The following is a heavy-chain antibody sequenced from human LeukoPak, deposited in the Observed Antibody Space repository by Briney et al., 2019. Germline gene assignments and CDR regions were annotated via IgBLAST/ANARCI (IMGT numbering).Heavy chain of an antibody. CDR1: GFTFDDYA. J-gene: IGHJ4*02. Sequence: GGSLRLSCAASGFTFDDYATHWVRHAPGKGLEWVSLISGDGGSTYYADSVKGRFTISRDNSKNSLYLQMNSLRTEDTALYYCAKGYYDFWSGYYAPRDYWGQGTLVTVSS. V-gene: IGHV3-43*02. CDR3: AKGYYDFWSGYYAPRDY. CDR2: ISGDGGST. D-gene: IGHD3-3*01.